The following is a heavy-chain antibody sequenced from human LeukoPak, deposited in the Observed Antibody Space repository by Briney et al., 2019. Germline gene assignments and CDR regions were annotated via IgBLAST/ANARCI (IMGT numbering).Heavy chain of an antibody. J-gene: IGHJ3*02. CDR2: IYSGGTT. CDR1: GFTVSNNY. D-gene: IGHD3-16*01. CDR3: ARGSTDAFDN. Sequence: GGSLRLSCAASGFTVSNNYMSWVRQAPGKGLEWVSVIYSGGTTYYADSVKGRFTISRDNAKNSLYLQMNSLRAEDTALYYCARGSTDAFDNWGQGTTVTVSS. V-gene: IGHV3-53*01.